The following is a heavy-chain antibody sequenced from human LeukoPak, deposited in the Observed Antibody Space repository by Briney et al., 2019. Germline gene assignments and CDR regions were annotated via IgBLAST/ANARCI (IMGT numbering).Heavy chain of an antibody. D-gene: IGHD1-14*01. J-gene: IGHJ4*02. CDR2: ISEDGGDT. CDR1: GFTFDDYA. CDR3: TKDKTRGPGDY. V-gene: IGHV3-43*02. Sequence: PGGSLRLSCAASGFTFDDYAMHWFRQTPGKGLECVSLISEDGGDTWYADSVKGRFTISRDNSKNSLYLQMNSLRAEDTAFYYCTKDKTRGPGDYWGQGTLVTVSS.